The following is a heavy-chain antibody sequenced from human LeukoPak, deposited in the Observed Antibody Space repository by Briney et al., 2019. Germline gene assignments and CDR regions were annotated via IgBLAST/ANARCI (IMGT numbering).Heavy chain of an antibody. CDR1: GFSFSDYG. V-gene: IGHV3-23*01. J-gene: IGHJ3*02. D-gene: IGHD3-16*01. CDR3: AKGKRELWDFDAFDI. CDR2: ISGSGGNT. Sequence: PGGSLRLSCAASGFSFSDYGMSWVRQAPGKGLKWVSAISGSGGNTFYADSVKGRFTISRDNSKNTLYLQMNSLRAEDTAVYYCAKGKRELWDFDAFDIWGQGTMVTVSS.